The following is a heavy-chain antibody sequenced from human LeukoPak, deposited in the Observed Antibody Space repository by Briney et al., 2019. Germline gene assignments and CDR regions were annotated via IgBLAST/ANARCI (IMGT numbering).Heavy chain of an antibody. CDR3: ARMRDWFDP. CDR2: IYDSGST. Sequence: SETLSLTCTVSGGSIINNYWSWIRQPPGKGLEWIGYIYDSGSTNNNPSLKSRVTMSVDTSKNQFSLKLSAVTAADMAVYHCARMRDWFDPWGQGTLVTVSS. J-gene: IGHJ5*02. V-gene: IGHV4-59*01. CDR1: GGSIINNY.